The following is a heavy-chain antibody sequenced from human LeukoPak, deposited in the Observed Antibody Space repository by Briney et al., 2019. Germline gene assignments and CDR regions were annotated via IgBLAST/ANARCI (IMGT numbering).Heavy chain of an antibody. CDR2: ISSSSSYI. Sequence: PGRSLRLSCAASGFTFSDYYMSWIRQAPGKGLEWVSSISSSSSYIYYADSVKGRFTISRDNAKNSLYLQMNSLRAEDTAVYYCARVDTATGGGDYFDYWGQGTLVTVSS. CDR3: ARVDTATGGGDYFDY. D-gene: IGHD5-18*01. V-gene: IGHV3-11*06. J-gene: IGHJ4*02. CDR1: GFTFSDYY.